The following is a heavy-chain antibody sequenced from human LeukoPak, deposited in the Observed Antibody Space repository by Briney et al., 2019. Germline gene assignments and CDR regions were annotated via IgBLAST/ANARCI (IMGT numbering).Heavy chain of an antibody. CDR2: INWNGGSR. V-gene: IGHV3-20*04. CDR3: ARVAVSGPTGWFDS. J-gene: IGHJ5*01. CDR1: GFKFDDYG. D-gene: IGHD2-8*02. Sequence: PGGSLRLSCAASGFKFDDYGMSWVRQVPGKGLEWVSGINWNGGSRGYADSVKGRFTISRDNVDNVVYLQMNSLGAEDTAVYYCARVAVSGPTGWFDSWGQGTLVIVSS.